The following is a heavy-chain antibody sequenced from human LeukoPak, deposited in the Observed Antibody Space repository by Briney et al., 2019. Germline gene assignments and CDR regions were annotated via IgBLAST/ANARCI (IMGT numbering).Heavy chain of an antibody. CDR3: VKDPHSSGRYYFDY. V-gene: IGHV3-64*05. CDR2: ISSNGGRT. J-gene: IGHJ4*02. Sequence: GGSLRLSCSVSGFTFSNYAMHWVRQAPGKGRGYVSGISSNGGRTYYADSVKGRFTISRDNSKNTMYVQMSTLRVEDTAVYYCVKDPHSSGRYYFDYWGQGTLVTVSS. CDR1: GFTFSNYA. D-gene: IGHD6-19*01.